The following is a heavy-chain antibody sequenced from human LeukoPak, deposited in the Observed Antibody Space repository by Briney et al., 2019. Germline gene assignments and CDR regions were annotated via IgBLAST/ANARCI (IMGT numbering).Heavy chain of an antibody. V-gene: IGHV3-7*01. D-gene: IGHD4-17*01. CDR1: GFTFSGYW. Sequence: PGGSLRLSCAAAGFTFSGYWMSWVRQAPGKGLEWVGNIKEDGGAKYYVDSVKGRFAISRDNAKNSLYLQMNSLRAEDTAVYYCASEGYGYGESPDAFDIWGQGTMVTVSS. J-gene: IGHJ3*02. CDR3: ASEGYGYGESPDAFDI. CDR2: IKEDGGAK.